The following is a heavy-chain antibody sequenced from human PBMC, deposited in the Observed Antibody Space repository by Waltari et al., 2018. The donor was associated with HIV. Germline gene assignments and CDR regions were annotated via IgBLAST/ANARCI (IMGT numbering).Heavy chain of an antibody. D-gene: IGHD5-12*01. CDR1: AFSFSALH. V-gene: IGHV3-11*01. CDR3: ARPRYSGYDYPTYFDY. CDR2: INSGGITI. Sequence: QVPLLASGGGLVKPDRPLSHSCAASAFSFSALHTRWVRQAPGKGLEWVSYINSGGITIHYANSVKGRFTISRDNAKNSLYLQMNYLTAEDTAVYYCARPRYSGYDYPTYFDYWGQGTLVTVSS. J-gene: IGHJ4*02.